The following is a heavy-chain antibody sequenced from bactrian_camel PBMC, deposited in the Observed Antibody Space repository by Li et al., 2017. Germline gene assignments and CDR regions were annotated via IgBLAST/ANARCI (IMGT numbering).Heavy chain of an antibody. CDR1: GFSFSGYW. Sequence: HVQLVESGGGSVQAGGSLRLSCAASGFSFSGYWVYWVRQAPGKGLEWVSDINSRGSAVYADSVKGRFTISRDNAKNTVDLQMNNLKPEDTAIYYCTINWPRALPSSQGTQVTVS. J-gene: IGHJ4*01. CDR2: INSRGSA. D-gene: IGHD1*01. V-gene: IGHV3S1*01.